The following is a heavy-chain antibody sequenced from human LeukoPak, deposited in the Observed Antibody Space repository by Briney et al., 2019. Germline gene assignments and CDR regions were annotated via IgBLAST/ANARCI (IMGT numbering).Heavy chain of an antibody. D-gene: IGHD2-15*01. V-gene: IGHV3-23*01. J-gene: IGHJ5*02. CDR1: GFTFSSYA. Sequence: RGSLRLSCAASGFTFSSYAMSWVRQAPGKGLEWVSAISGSGGSTYYADSVKGRFTISRDNSKNTLYLQMNSLRAEDTAVYYCAKANVVAAMADWFDPWGQGTLVTVSS. CDR3: AKANVVAAMADWFDP. CDR2: ISGSGGST.